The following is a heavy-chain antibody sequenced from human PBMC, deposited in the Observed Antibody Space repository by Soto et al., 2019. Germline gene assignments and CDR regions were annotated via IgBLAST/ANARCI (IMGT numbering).Heavy chain of an antibody. J-gene: IGHJ4*02. V-gene: IGHV3-30-3*01. CDR1: GFTFSSYG. CDR2: ISHDGSNR. CDR3: ARGLYSGSLNY. D-gene: IGHD1-26*01. Sequence: SLRLSCAASGFTFSSYGMHWVRQAPGKGLEWVAVISHDGSNRYYADSVEGRFTISRDNSKNTLFLQMNSLRAEDTAVYYCARGLYSGSLNYWGQGTLVTVSS.